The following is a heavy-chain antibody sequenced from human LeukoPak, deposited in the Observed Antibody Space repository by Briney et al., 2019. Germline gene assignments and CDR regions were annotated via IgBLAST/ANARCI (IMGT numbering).Heavy chain of an antibody. D-gene: IGHD3-10*01. CDR3: ARDLFGGGNNAFDI. Sequence: GSLRLSCAASGFIFSRYAMHWVRQAPGKGLEWVAFISYDGSNKYYADSVKGRFTISRDKSKNTLYLQMNSLRAEDTAVYYCARDLFGGGNNAFDIWGQGTMVTVSS. CDR2: ISYDGSNK. CDR1: GFIFSRYA. V-gene: IGHV3-30*04. J-gene: IGHJ3*02.